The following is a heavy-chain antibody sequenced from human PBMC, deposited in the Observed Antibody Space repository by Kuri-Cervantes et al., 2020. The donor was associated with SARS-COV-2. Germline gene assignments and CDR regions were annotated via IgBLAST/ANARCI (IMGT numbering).Heavy chain of an antibody. J-gene: IGHJ6*02. V-gene: IGHV3-30*18. CDR1: GFTFSSYG. D-gene: IGHD2-21*01. Sequence: GGSLRLSCAASGFTFSSYGMHWVRQAPGKGLEWVAVTSYDGSNKYYADSVKGRFTISRDNSKNTLYLQMNSLRAEDTAVYYCAKLASHSGFYYYYGTDVWGQGTTVTVSS. CDR3: AKLASHSGFYYYYGTDV. CDR2: TSYDGSNK.